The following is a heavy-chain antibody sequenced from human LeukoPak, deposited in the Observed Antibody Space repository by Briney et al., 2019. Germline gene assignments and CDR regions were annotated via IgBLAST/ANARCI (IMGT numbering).Heavy chain of an antibody. D-gene: IGHD3-10*01. CDR3: ARARDYYGSGPLFDY. CDR2: IYYSGST. J-gene: IGHJ4*02. CDR1: GGSISSGDYY. V-gene: IGHV4-30-4*01. Sequence: PSETLSLTCTVSGGSISSGDYYWSWIRQPPGKGLEWIGYIYYSGSTHYNPSLKSRVTISVDTSKNQFSLKLSSVTAADTAVYYCARARDYYGSGPLFDYWGQGTLVTVSS.